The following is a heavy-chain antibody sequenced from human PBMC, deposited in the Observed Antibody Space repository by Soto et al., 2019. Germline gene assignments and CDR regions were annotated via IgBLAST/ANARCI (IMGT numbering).Heavy chain of an antibody. CDR2: VIPIFGTA. D-gene: IGHD3-3*01. CDR3: ARKGYDFWSGYLSY. V-gene: IGHV1-69*06. Sequence: GASVKVSCKASGGTFSSYAISWVRQVPGQGLEWMGGVIPIFGTANYAQKFQGRVTITADKSTSTAYMELSSLRSEDTAVYYCARKGYDFWSGYLSYWGQGTLVTVSS. CDR1: GGTFSSYA. J-gene: IGHJ4*02.